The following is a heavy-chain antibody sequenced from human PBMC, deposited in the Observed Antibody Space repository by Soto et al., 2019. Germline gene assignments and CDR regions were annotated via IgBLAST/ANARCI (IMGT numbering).Heavy chain of an antibody. V-gene: IGHV4-4*07. Sequence: KPSETLSLTCTVPGGSISSYYWSWIRQPAGKGLEWIGRIYTSGSTNYNPSLKSRVTMSVDTSKNQFSLKLSSVTAADTAVYCCARGAVGSDYYYYGMDVWGQGTTVTVSS. CDR2: IYTSGST. CDR3: ARGAVGSDYYYYGMDV. J-gene: IGHJ6*02. CDR1: GGSISSYY. D-gene: IGHD2-15*01.